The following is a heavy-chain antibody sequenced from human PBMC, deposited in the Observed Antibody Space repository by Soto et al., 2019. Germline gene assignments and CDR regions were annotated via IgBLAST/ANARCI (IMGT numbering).Heavy chain of an antibody. Sequence: SVKVSCKASGYTFTSYGISWVRQAPGQGLEWMGGIIPIFGTANYAQKFQGRVTITADESTSTAYMELSSLRSEDTAVYYCATSDYGIDYYYGMDVWGQGTTVTVSS. CDR2: IIPIFGTA. J-gene: IGHJ6*02. D-gene: IGHD4-17*01. V-gene: IGHV1-69*13. CDR1: GYTFTSYG. CDR3: ATSDYGIDYYYGMDV.